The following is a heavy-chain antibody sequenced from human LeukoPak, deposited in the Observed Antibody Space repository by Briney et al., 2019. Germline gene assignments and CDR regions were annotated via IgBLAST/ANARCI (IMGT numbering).Heavy chain of an antibody. CDR3: ARHVTMVREIIFYYYGMDV. V-gene: IGHV5-51*01. CDR1: GYSFTTYW. D-gene: IGHD3-10*01. CDR2: IYPGDSDT. J-gene: IGHJ6*02. Sequence: TGEPLKISCKGSGYSFTTYWIGWVRQMPGKGLEWMGIIYPGDSDTRYSPSFQGQVTISADKSISTAYLQWSSLKASDTAMYYCARHVTMVREIIFYYYGMDVWGQGTTVTVSS.